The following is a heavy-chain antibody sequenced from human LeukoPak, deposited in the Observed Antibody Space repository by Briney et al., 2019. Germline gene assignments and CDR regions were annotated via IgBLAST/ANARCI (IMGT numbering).Heavy chain of an antibody. CDR2: ISYDGSNK. J-gene: IGHJ4*02. V-gene: IGHV3-30-3*01. CDR3: AKVDYGDLYYFDY. CDR1: GFTFSSYA. Sequence: GGSLRLSCAASGFTFSSYAMHWVRQAPGKGLEWVAVISYDGSNKYYADSVKGRFTISRDNSKNTLYLQMNSLRAEDTAVYYCAKVDYGDLYYFDYWGQGTLVTVSS. D-gene: IGHD4-17*01.